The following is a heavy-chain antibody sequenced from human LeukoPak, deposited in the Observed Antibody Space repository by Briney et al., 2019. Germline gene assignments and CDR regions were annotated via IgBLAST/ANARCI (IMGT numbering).Heavy chain of an antibody. V-gene: IGHV1-2*02. Sequence: GASVKVSCKASGYTFTGYYMHWVRQAPGQGLEWMGWINPNSGGTNYAQKFQGRVTMTRDTSITTAYMEVSRLRSDDTAAYYCARSRDGYNFLPYYFDYWGQGTLVTVSS. J-gene: IGHJ4*02. CDR1: GYTFTGYY. D-gene: IGHD5-24*01. CDR3: ARSRDGYNFLPYYFDY. CDR2: INPNSGGT.